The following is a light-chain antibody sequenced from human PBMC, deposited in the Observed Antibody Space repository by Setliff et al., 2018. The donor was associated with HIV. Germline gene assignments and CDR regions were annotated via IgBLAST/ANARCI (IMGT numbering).Light chain of an antibody. CDR1: SSNIGAGFD. V-gene: IGLV1-40*01. J-gene: IGLJ1*01. Sequence: QSVLTQPPSVSGAPGQRVTISCTGSSSNIGAGFDVHWYQQFPGTAPKLLIYSFTNRPSGVPDRFSGSKSDTSASLAIAGLQAEDEADYYCQSYDSSLSGYVFGTGTKVTV. CDR3: QSYDSSLSGYV. CDR2: SFT.